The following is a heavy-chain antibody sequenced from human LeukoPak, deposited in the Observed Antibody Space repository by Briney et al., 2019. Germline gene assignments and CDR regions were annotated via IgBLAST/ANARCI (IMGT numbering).Heavy chain of an antibody. CDR2: IYYSGST. Sequence: SQTLSLTCTVSGGSISSGGYYWGWIRQHPGKGLEWIGYIYYSGSTYYNPSLKSRVTISVDTSKNQFSLKLSSVTAADTAVYYCARRGYSYGYWFDPWGQGTLVTVSS. V-gene: IGHV4-31*03. J-gene: IGHJ5*02. CDR1: GGSISSGGYY. CDR3: ARRGYSYGYWFDP. D-gene: IGHD5-18*01.